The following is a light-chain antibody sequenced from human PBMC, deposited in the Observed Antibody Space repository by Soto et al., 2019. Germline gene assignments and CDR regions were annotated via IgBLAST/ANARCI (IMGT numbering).Light chain of an antibody. CDR3: QQRSNWPPGGLT. V-gene: IGKV3-11*01. CDR1: QSVSSY. CDR2: DVS. Sequence: EIVLTQSPATLSLSPGERATLSCRASQSVSSYLAWYQQKPGQAPRLLIYDVSNRATGIPARFSGSGSGTDFTLTISSLEPEDFAVYYCQQRSNWPPGGLTFGGGTKVEIK. J-gene: IGKJ4*01.